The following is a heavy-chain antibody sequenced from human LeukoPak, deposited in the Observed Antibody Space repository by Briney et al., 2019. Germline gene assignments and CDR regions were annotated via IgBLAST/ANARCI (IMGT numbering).Heavy chain of an antibody. CDR2: IWYDGSNK. CDR3: ARDAYYHDASGSYSVY. D-gene: IGHD3-22*01. CDR1: GFTFSSYG. Sequence: TGGSLRLSCAASGFTFSSYGMHWVRQAPGKGLEWVAAIWYDGSNKYYADSVKGRFTISRDNSKNTVSLQMNSLRAEDTAVYFCARDAYYHDASGSYSVYWGQGTLVTVSS. V-gene: IGHV3-33*01. J-gene: IGHJ4*02.